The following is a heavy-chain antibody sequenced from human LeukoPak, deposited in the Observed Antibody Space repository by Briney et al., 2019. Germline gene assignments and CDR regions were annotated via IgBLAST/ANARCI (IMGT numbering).Heavy chain of an antibody. CDR3: ARVSLAYCGGDCYFDY. CDR2: ISYDGSNK. Sequence: GGSLRLSCAASGFTFSSYAMHWVRQAPGKGLEWVAVISYDGSNKYYADSVKGRFTISRDNSKNTLCLQMNSLRAEDTAVYYCARVSLAYCGGDCYFDYWGQGTLVTVSS. CDR1: GFTFSSYA. J-gene: IGHJ4*02. D-gene: IGHD2-21*02. V-gene: IGHV3-30-3*01.